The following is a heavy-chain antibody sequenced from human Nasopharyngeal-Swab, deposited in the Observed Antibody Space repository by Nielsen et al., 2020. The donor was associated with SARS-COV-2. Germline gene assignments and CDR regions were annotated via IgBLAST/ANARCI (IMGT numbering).Heavy chain of an antibody. CDR3: AKSGTVAYYDRNYMDV. D-gene: IGHD3-22*01. J-gene: IGHJ4*02. V-gene: IGHV3-7*03. Sequence: GGSLRLSCAASGFTFSSYWMSWVRKAPGKGLEWVANIKQDGSEKYYVDSVKGRFTVSRNNADNSLYLQMNSLRAEDTALYYCAKSGTVAYYDRNYMDVWGQGTLVTVSS. CDR2: IKQDGSEK. CDR1: GFTFSSYW.